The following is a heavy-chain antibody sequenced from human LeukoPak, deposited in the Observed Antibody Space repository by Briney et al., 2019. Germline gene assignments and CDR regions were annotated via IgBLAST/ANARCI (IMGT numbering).Heavy chain of an antibody. J-gene: IGHJ4*02. CDR2: INPSDGST. CDR3: APSVRSGGSYYFDY. CDR1: GDSLTKYY. Sequence: ASVKVSCKASGDSLTKYYIHWVRQAPGQGLEWMGIINPSDGSTTYTQKFQGRVTMTTDTSTSTVNMELSSLRSEDTAVYYCAPSVRSGGSYYFDYWGQGTLVTASS. V-gene: IGHV1-46*01. D-gene: IGHD2-15*01.